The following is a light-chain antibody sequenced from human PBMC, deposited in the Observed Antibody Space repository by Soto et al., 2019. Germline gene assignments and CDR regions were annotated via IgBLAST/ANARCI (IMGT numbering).Light chain of an antibody. CDR2: AAS. V-gene: IGKV1-27*01. CDR3: QKYRRAPLT. CDR1: QDIWNY. J-gene: IGKJ4*01. Sequence: DIQMTQSPSSLSASVGDRVTITCRASQDIWNYLAWYQQKPGKVPKLLIYAASTLQSGIPSRFSGSASGTHFTLTISSLQPEDAATYYCQKYRRAPLTFGGGTKV.